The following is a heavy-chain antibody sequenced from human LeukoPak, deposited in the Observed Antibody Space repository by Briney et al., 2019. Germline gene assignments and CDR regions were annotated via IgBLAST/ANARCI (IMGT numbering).Heavy chain of an antibody. CDR1: GFTFGAYP. CDR3: LRALAPTVGLRYFDY. J-gene: IGHJ4*02. Sequence: GGSLSFSCAASGFTFGAYPMSWVRQPPGKGLKWLGFITSEGYAEHAASARGRLSISRDDSNSIAYLQMHSLQVDDTAVYYCLRALAPTVGLRYFDYSGQGTPVTVSS. V-gene: IGHV3-49*04. D-gene: IGHD4-17*01. CDR2: ITSEGYA.